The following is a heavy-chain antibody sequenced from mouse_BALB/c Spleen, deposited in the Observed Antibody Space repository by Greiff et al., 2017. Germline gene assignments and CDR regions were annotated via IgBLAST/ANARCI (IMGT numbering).Heavy chain of an antibody. CDR1: GYTFTSYY. Sequence: VQLQQSGPELVKPGASVKMSCKASGYTFTSYYIHWVKQRPGQGLEWIGWIYPGDGSTKYNEKFKGKTTLTADKTSSTAYMLLSSLTSEDSAIYFCARDYYGSSSAYWGQGTTLTVSA. J-gene: IGHJ2*01. D-gene: IGHD1-1*01. V-gene: IGHV1S56*01. CDR3: ARDYYGSSSAY. CDR2: IYPGDGST.